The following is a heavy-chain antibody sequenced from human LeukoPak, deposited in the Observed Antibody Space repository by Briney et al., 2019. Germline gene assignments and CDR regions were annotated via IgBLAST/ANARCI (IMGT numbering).Heavy chain of an antibody. J-gene: IGHJ1*01. CDR2: ISSSSSTI. Sequence: GGSLRLSCAASGFTFSSYSMNWVRQAPGKGLEWVSYISSSSSTIYYADSVKGRFTISRDNSKNTLYLQMNSLRAEDTAVYYCASRPTGYRSSTSCSAEYFQHWGQGTLVTVSS. D-gene: IGHD2-2*01. CDR3: ASRPTGYRSSTSCSAEYFQH. V-gene: IGHV3-48*01. CDR1: GFTFSSYS.